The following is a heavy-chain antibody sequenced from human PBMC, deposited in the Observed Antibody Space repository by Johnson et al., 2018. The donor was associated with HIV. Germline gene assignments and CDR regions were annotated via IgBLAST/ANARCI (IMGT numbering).Heavy chain of an antibody. J-gene: IGHJ3*02. CDR3: ARSKDCSVGSCPDAFDI. CDR1: GFTFSDYY. D-gene: IGHD2-15*01. V-gene: IGHV3-11*04. Sequence: VQLVESGGGLVKPGGSLRLSCVASGFTFSDYYMTWVRQAPGKGLEWVSYISSSGSTIYSADSVKGRFTISRDNAKNSLYLQMNSLRAEDTAVYYCARSKDCSVGSCPDAFDIWGQGTMLIVSS. CDR2: ISSSGSTI.